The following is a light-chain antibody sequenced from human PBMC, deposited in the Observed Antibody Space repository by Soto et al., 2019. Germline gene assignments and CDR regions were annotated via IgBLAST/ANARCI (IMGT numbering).Light chain of an antibody. Sequence: EVVLTQSPGTLSLSPGGRATLSCRASQSVGNSFVAWYQRKPGQPPRLLIYDTSKRATGIPDRFSGSVSGTDFTLSISRVEPEDFAVFYCQQYGTSEIIFGQGTRLEIK. V-gene: IGKV3-20*01. J-gene: IGKJ5*01. CDR3: QQYGTSEII. CDR1: QSVGNSF. CDR2: DTS.